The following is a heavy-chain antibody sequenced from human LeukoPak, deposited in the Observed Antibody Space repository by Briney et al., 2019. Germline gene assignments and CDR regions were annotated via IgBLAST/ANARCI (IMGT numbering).Heavy chain of an antibody. D-gene: IGHD6-19*01. CDR2: IYSGGST. J-gene: IGHJ4*02. CDR3: ARDLAVAGTGY. Sequence: GGSLRLSCAASGFTVSSNYMSWVRQAPGKGLEWVSVIYSGGSTYCADSVKGRFTISRDNSKNTLYLQMNSLRAEDTAVYYCARDLAVAGTGYWGQGTLVTVSS. V-gene: IGHV3-53*01. CDR1: GFTVSSNY.